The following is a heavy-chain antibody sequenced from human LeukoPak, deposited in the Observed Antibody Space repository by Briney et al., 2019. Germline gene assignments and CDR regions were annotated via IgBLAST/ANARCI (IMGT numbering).Heavy chain of an antibody. CDR2: ISSSGSTI. CDR3: AIEIAGDAFDI. CDR1: GFTFSSYE. Sequence: PGGSLRLSCAASGFTFSSYEMNWVRQAPGKGLEWVSYISSSGSTIYYADSVKGRFAISRDNAKNSLYLQMNSLRAEYTAVYYCAIEIAGDAFDIWGQGTMVTVSS. J-gene: IGHJ3*02. D-gene: IGHD6-13*01. V-gene: IGHV3-48*03.